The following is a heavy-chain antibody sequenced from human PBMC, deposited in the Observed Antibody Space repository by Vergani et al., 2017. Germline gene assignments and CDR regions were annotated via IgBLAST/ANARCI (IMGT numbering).Heavy chain of an antibody. Sequence: QLQLQESGPGLVKPSETLSLTCTVSGGSISSSSYYWGWIRQPPGKGLEWIGSIYYSGSTYYNPSLKSRVTISVYTSKNQFSLKLSSVTAADTAVYYCARRHYYEDAFDIWGQGTMVTVSS. D-gene: IGHD3-22*01. J-gene: IGHJ3*02. CDR2: IYYSGST. CDR1: GGSISSSSYY. V-gene: IGHV4-39*01. CDR3: ARRHYYEDAFDI.